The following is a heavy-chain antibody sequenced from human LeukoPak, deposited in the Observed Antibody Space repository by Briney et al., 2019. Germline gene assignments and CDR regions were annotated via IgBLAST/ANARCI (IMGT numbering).Heavy chain of an antibody. CDR2: ISASGGST. D-gene: IGHD4-17*01. V-gene: IGHV3-23*01. CDR3: ARGRSASYGDYGRLVGY. CDR1: GFTFSSYA. J-gene: IGHJ4*02. Sequence: GGSLRLSCAASGFTFSSYAMSWVRQAPGKGLEWVSAISASGGSTYYADSVKGRFTISRDNAKNSLYLQMNSLRAEDTAVYYCARGRSASYGDYGRLVGYWGQGTLVTVSS.